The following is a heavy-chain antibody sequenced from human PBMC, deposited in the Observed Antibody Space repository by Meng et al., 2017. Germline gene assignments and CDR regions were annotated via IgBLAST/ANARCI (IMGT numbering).Heavy chain of an antibody. Sequence: GESLKISCAASGFTFSSYWMHWVRQAPGKGLVWVSRINSDGSSISYADSVQGRFTISRDNAKNTLFLQMNSLRADDTAVYSCARGGGWTGSFRAGFDLWGHGTLVTVSS. CDR2: INSDGSSI. CDR3: ARGGGWTGSFRAGFDL. J-gene: IGHJ2*01. V-gene: IGHV3-74*01. D-gene: IGHD3/OR15-3a*01. CDR1: GFTFSSYW.